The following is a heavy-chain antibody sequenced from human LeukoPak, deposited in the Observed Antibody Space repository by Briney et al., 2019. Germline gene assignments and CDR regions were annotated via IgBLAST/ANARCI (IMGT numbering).Heavy chain of an antibody. CDR3: ARVRTLYSYGPYYFDY. V-gene: IGHV3-53*01. Sequence: GGSLRLSCAASGFTVSSIYMSWVRQAPGKGLEWVSVIYSGGSTYYADSVKGRFTISRDNSKNTLYLQMNSLRAEDTAVYYCARVRTLYSYGPYYFDYWGQGTLVTVSS. CDR1: GFTVSSIY. D-gene: IGHD5-18*01. J-gene: IGHJ4*02. CDR2: IYSGGST.